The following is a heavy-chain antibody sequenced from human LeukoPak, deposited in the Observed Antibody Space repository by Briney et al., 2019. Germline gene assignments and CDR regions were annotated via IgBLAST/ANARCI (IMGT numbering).Heavy chain of an antibody. CDR1: GGSISSGDYY. D-gene: IGHD4-17*01. CDR2: IYYSGST. V-gene: IGHV4-39*07. J-gene: IGHJ6*03. Sequence: SQTLSLTCTVSGGSISSGDYYWSWIRQPPGKGLEWIGSIYYSGSTYYNPSLKSRVTISVDTSKNQFSLKLSSVTAADTAVYYCARRSHGDWYYYYMDVWGKGTTVTVSS. CDR3: ARRSHGDWYYYYMDV.